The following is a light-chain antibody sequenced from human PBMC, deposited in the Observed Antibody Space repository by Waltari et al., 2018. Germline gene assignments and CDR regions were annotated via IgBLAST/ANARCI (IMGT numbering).Light chain of an antibody. CDR2: AVS. Sequence: QSALTQPASVSGSPGQSITISCTGTSTDVGTYQRVSRYQKHPGKAPKLMIYAVSKRPSGVSDRFSGSKSGDMASLTISGLQPEDEAEYFCSSYAGSSKGVFGGGTKVTVL. CDR3: SSYAGSSKGV. J-gene: IGLJ2*01. CDR1: STDVGTYQR. V-gene: IGLV2-23*02.